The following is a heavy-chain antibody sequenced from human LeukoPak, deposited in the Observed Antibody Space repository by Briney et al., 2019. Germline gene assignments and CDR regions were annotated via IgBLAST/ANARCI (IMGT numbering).Heavy chain of an antibody. CDR3: ASLARITMIVVG. V-gene: IGHV4-59*08. Sequence: SETLSLTCTVSGGSISSYYWSWIRQPPGKGLEWIGYTYYSGSTNYNPSLKSRVTISVDTSKNQFSLKLSSVTAADTAVYYCASLARITMIVVGWGQGTLVTVSS. CDR1: GGSISSYY. D-gene: IGHD3-22*01. J-gene: IGHJ4*02. CDR2: TYYSGST.